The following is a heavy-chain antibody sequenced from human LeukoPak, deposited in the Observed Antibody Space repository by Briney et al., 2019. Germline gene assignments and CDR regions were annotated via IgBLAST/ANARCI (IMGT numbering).Heavy chain of an antibody. CDR3: ARDVDDILTGQTNFDF. V-gene: IGHV4-39*07. CDR1: GGSISSISYY. CDR2: IYYSGST. J-gene: IGHJ4*02. D-gene: IGHD3-9*01. Sequence: SETLSLTCTVSGGSISSISYYWAWIRQPPGKGLEWIGSIYYSGSTYYNPSLKSRVSISVDMSNNQFSLQLTSVTAADTAVYYCARDVDDILTGQTNFDFWGQGTLVTVSS.